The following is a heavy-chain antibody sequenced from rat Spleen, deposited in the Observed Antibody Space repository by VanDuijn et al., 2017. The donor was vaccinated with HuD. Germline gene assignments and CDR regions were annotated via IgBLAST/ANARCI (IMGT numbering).Heavy chain of an antibody. V-gene: IGHV5-17*01. CDR1: GFTFSSFA. J-gene: IGHJ2*01. CDR2: ITSGGSNT. Sequence: EVQLVESGGGLVQPGRSLKLSCAASGFTFSSFAMAWVRQAPKKGLEWVATITSGGSNTYYPDSVKGRFTISRDNAKSTLYLQMDSLRSEDTATYYCARLNYGSYGWFDYWGQGVMVTVSS. D-gene: IGHD1-3*01. CDR3: ARLNYGSYGWFDY.